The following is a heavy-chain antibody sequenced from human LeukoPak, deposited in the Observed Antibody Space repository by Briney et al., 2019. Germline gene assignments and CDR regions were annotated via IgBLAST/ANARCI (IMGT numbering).Heavy chain of an antibody. D-gene: IGHD1-26*01. J-gene: IGHJ4*02. CDR1: GFTFSSYS. V-gene: IGHV3-21*01. CDR2: ISSSSSYI. Sequence: GGSLRLSCAASGFTFSSYSMNWVRQAPGEGLEWVSSISSSSSYIYYADSVKGRFTISRDNAKNSLYLQMNSLRAEDTAVYYCARGRYSGSYLDYWGQGTLVTVSS. CDR3: ARGRYSGSYLDY.